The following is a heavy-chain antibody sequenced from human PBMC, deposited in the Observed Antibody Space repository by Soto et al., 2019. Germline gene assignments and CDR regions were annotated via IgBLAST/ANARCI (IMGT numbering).Heavy chain of an antibody. CDR1: GFTFISYA. V-gene: IGHV3-23*01. CDR2: ISGSGGST. D-gene: IGHD3-22*01. Sequence: GGSLRLSCAASGFTFISYAMSWVRQAPGKGLEWVSAISGSGGSTYYADSVKGRFTISRDNSKNTLYLQMNSLRAEDTAVYYCAKGGVVITEVDYWGQGTLVTVSS. J-gene: IGHJ4*02. CDR3: AKGGVVITEVDY.